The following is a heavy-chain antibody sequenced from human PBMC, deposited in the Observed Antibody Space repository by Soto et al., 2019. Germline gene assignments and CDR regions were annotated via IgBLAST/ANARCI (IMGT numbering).Heavy chain of an antibody. J-gene: IGHJ4*01. CDR1: GGSISSGDYY. Sequence: SETLSLTYTVSGGSISSGDYYWSWIRQPPGKGLEWIGYIYYSGSTNYNPSLKSRVTISVDRSKNQFSLKLKSVTAADTAVYYCAREVCTTSWYVDYWGHGTLVTVSS. D-gene: IGHD2-2*01. CDR3: AREVCTTSWYVDY. CDR2: IYYSGST. V-gene: IGHV4-30-4*01.